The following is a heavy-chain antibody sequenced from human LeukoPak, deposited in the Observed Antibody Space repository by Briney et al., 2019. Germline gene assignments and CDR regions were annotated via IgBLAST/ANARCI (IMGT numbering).Heavy chain of an antibody. CDR1: GGSFSGYY. CDR2: INHFGRT. D-gene: IGHD5-18*01. J-gene: IGHJ4*02. Sequence: SETLSLTCAVYGGSFSGYYWNWIRQPLGKGLEWIGEINHFGRTKYNPSLKSRVTISGDTSKNQFSLKVNSLTAADTAVYYCARSYRAHQTFYSSHFFDYWGQGTLVTVSS. V-gene: IGHV4-34*01. CDR3: ARSYRAHQTFYSSHFFDY.